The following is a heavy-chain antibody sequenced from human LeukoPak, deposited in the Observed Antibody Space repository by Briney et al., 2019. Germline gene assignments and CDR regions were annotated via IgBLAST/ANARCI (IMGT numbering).Heavy chain of an antibody. CDR3: ARGPGSYCSGGSCYNQYFQH. CDR1: GFTFSSYD. V-gene: IGHV3-13*05. CDR2: IGTAGDP. D-gene: IGHD2-15*01. Sequence: PGGSLRLSCAASGFTFSSYDMHWVRQATGKGLEWVSAIGTAGDPYYPGSVKGRFTISRENAKNSLYLQMNSLRAGDTAVYYCARGPGSYCSGGSCYNQYFQHWGQGTLVTVSS. J-gene: IGHJ1*01.